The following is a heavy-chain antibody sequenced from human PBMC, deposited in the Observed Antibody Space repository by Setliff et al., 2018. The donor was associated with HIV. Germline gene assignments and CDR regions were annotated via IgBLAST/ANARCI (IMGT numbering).Heavy chain of an antibody. CDR2: IYYSGSA. V-gene: IGHV4-39*07. D-gene: IGHD6-19*01. J-gene: IGHJ4*02. CDR3: ARGGTVSADFDS. Sequence: SETLSLTCTVSRDSIRNGAYYWGWIRQPPGKGLEWIGSIYYSGSAYYNPSFKSRVTLSVDTSENQFSLRLNSVTAADTAVYFCARGGTVSADFDSWGQGTQVTVSS. CDR1: RDSIRNGAYY.